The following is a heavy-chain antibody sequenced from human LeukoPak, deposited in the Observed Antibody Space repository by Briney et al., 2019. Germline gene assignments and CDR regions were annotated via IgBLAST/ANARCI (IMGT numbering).Heavy chain of an antibody. J-gene: IGHJ2*01. CDR2: ISYDGSNK. D-gene: IGHD3-10*01. CDR1: GFTFSSYG. CDR3: AKAGIRDQWYFDL. Sequence: SGGSLRLSCAASGFTFSSYGMHWVRQAPGKGLEWVAVISYDGSNKYYADSVKGRFTISRDNSKNTLYLQMSSLRAEDTAVYYCAKAGIRDQWYFDLWGRGTLVTVSS. V-gene: IGHV3-30*18.